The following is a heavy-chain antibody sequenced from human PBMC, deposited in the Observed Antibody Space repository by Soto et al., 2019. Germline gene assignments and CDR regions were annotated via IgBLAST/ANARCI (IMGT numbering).Heavy chain of an antibody. D-gene: IGHD3-9*01. V-gene: IGHV3-30-3*01. CDR1: GFTFSSYA. J-gene: IGHJ6*02. CDR2: ISYDGSNK. CDR3: ARGGDILTGPNADYGMDV. Sequence: HPGGSLRLSCAASGFTFSSYAMHWVRQAPGKGLEWVAVISYDGSNKYYADSVKGRFTISRDNSKNTLYLQMNSLRAEDTAVYYCARGGDILTGPNADYGMDVWGQGTTVTVSS.